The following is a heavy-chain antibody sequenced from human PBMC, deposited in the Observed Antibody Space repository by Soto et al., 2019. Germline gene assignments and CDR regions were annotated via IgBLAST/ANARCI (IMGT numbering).Heavy chain of an antibody. D-gene: IGHD3-3*01. V-gene: IGHV3-73*01. CDR1: GFTFSGCA. CDR3: SGKPQYYMDV. CDR2: IRSKGNNYAT. J-gene: IGHJ6*03. Sequence: EVQLVESGGGLVQPGGSLKLSCAASGFTFSGCALHWVRQSSGKGLEWVGRIRSKGNNYATAYGASLKGRFTISRDDSKNTAYLQMNSLNTEDTAVYYWSGKPQYYMDVWGKGTTVTVSS.